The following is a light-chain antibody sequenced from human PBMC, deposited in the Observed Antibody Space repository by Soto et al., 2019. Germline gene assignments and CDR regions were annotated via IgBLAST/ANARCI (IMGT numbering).Light chain of an antibody. Sequence: EVVMTQSPATLSVSPGERATLSCRASQSVSSNLAWYQQKPGQAPRLLIYATSARATGIPDRFSGSGSGTEFTLTISSLQSEDFAVYHCQQYDNKPPITVGQRTRLEIK. CDR1: QSVSSN. CDR3: QQYDNKPPIT. CDR2: ATS. V-gene: IGKV3-15*01. J-gene: IGKJ5*01.